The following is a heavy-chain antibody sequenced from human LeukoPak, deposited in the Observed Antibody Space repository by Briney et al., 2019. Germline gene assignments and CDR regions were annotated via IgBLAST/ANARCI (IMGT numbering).Heavy chain of an antibody. J-gene: IGHJ6*02. CDR1: GGSFSGYY. Sequence: SGTLSLTCAVYGGSFSGYYWSWIRQPPGKGLEWIGEINHSGSTNYNPSLKSRVTISVDTSKNQFSLKLSSVTAADTAVYYCARGNHYYYGMDVWGQGTTVTVSS. CDR3: ARGNHYYYGMDV. V-gene: IGHV4-34*01. CDR2: INHSGST.